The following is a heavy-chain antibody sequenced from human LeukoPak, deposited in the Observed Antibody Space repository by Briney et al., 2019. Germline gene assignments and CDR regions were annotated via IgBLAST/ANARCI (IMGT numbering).Heavy chain of an antibody. CDR2: ISSSSSSI. CDR1: GFTFSSYS. J-gene: IGHJ4*02. Sequence: PRGSLRLSCAASGFTFSSYSMNWVRQAPGKGLEWVSYISSSSSSIYYADSVKGRFTISRDNAKNSLYLQMNSLRAEDTAVYYCARRPDFDYWGQGTLVTVSS. CDR3: ARRPDFDY. V-gene: IGHV3-48*04. D-gene: IGHD1-14*01.